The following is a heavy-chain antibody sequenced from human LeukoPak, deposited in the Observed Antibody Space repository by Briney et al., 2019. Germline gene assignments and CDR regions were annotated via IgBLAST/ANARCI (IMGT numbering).Heavy chain of an antibody. Sequence: SQTLSLTCALSGDSVSSNSATWNWIRQSPSRGLEWLGRTYYRSKWYDEYAESLKSRKTINPDPSKNQFSLQLNSVTHEDTAVYYCARRDSSAGAMDVWGQGTTVTVYS. J-gene: IGHJ6*02. CDR1: GDSVSSNSAT. CDR3: ARRDSSAGAMDV. V-gene: IGHV6-1*01. CDR2: TYYRSKWYD. D-gene: IGHD5-24*01.